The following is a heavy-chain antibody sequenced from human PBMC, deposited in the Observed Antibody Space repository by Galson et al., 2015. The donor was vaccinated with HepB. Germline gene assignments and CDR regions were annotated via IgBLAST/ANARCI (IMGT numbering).Heavy chain of an antibody. CDR2: IWYDGSNK. Sequence: SLRLSCAASGFTFSSYGMHWVRQAPGKGLEWVAVIWYDGSNKYYADSVKGRFTISRDNSKNTLYVQMNSLRAEDTAVYYCAKQRGQWPRLYYFDYWGQGTLVTVSS. CDR1: GFTFSSYG. V-gene: IGHV3-33*08. J-gene: IGHJ4*02. D-gene: IGHD5-12*01. CDR3: AKQRGQWPRLYYFDY.